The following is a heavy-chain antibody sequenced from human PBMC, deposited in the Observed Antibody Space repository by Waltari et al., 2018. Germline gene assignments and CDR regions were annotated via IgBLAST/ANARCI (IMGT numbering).Heavy chain of an antibody. CDR1: GSTSTSYD. CDR3: ARGRCSSTSCYGHYYYYYMDV. V-gene: IGHV1-8*01. CDR2: MNPNSGNT. D-gene: IGHD2-2*01. Sequence: QVQRVQSGAEVKKPGASVKVSCKASGSTSTSYDITWLRQATGTGLAWMGWMNPNSGNTGYAQKFQGRGTMTRNTSISTAYMELSSLRAEDTAVYYCARGRCSSTSCYGHYYYYYMDVWGKGTTVTVSS. J-gene: IGHJ6*03.